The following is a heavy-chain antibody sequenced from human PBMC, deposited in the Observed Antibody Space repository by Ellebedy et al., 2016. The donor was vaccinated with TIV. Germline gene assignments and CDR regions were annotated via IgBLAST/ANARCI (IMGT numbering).Heavy chain of an antibody. J-gene: IGHJ4*02. CDR2: INPSGGST. Sequence: AASVKVSCKASGYTFTSYYMHWVRQAPGQGLEWIGIINPSGGSTSYAQKFQGRVTMTRDTSTSTVYMELSSLRSEDTALYYCAGGPGSQPCHYWGQGTLVTVSS. D-gene: IGHD3-16*01. CDR1: GYTFTSYY. CDR3: AGGPGSQPCHY. V-gene: IGHV1-46*01.